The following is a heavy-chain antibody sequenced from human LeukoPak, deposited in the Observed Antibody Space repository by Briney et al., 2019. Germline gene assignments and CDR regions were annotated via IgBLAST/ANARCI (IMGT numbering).Heavy chain of an antibody. CDR1: GFTVSSNY. V-gene: IGHV3-53*01. CDR3: ARVSRDGYAYDY. Sequence: PGGSLRLSCAASGFTVSSNYMSWVRQAPGKGLEWVSVIYSGGSTYYADSVKGRFTISRDNSKHTLYLQMNSPRAEDTAVYYCARVSRDGYAYDYWGQGTLVTVSS. D-gene: IGHD5-18*01. CDR2: IYSGGST. J-gene: IGHJ4*02.